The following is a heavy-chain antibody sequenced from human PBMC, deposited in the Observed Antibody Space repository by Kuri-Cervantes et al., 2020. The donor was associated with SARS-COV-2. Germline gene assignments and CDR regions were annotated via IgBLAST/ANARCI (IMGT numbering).Heavy chain of an antibody. CDR1: GGSISNYY. CDR2: VYPSGGT. D-gene: IGHD5-24*01. Sequence: SETLSLTCTVSGGSISNYYWSWIRQPAGKGLEWIGRVYPSGGTNNNPSLKRRVTMSVDTSKNQFSLKLTSVTAADTAVYYCARSRDGYSYNYWGQGTLVTV. CDR3: ARSRDGYSYNY. V-gene: IGHV4-4*07. J-gene: IGHJ4*02.